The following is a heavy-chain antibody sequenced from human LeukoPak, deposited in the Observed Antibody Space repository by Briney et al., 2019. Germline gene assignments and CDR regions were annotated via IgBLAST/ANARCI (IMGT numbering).Heavy chain of an antibody. CDR1: GYSFTTHW. D-gene: IGHD6-6*01. CDR2: IYPDDSDT. CDR3: ARLRREVAALDY. V-gene: IGHV5-51*01. Sequence: GESLKISCKASGYSFTTHWIGWVRQKPGKGLEWMGIIYPDDSDTRYSRSFQGQVNISADQSSNTTYLQWSILKASDTAIYYCARLRREVAALDYWGQGTLVTVSS. J-gene: IGHJ4*02.